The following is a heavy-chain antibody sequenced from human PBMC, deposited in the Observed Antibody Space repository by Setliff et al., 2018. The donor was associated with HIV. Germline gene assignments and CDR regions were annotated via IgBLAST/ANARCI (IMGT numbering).Heavy chain of an antibody. J-gene: IGHJ6*02. CDR3: AKTYSSGWCPPCYYYYYGMDV. V-gene: IGHV4-39*01. CDR2: IYYSGST. D-gene: IGHD6-19*01. CDR1: GGSISSSSYY. Sequence: KGSETLSLTCTVSGGSISSSSYYWGWIRQPPGKGLEWIGSIYYSGSTYYNPSLKSRVTISVDTSKNQFSLKLSSVTAADTAVYYCAKTYSSGWCPPCYYYYYGMDVWGQGTTVTVSS.